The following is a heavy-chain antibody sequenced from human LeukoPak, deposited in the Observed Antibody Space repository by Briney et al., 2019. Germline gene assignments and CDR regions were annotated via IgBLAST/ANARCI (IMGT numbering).Heavy chain of an antibody. CDR1: GGSISSGGYY. CDR3: ATTLFSVPAAAHDAFGI. J-gene: IGHJ3*02. Sequence: SETLSLTCTVSGGSISSGGYYWSWIRQHPGKGLEWIGYIYYSGSTYYNPSLKSRVTISVDTSKNQFSLKLSSVTAADTAVYYCATTLFSVPAAAHDAFGIWGQGTMVTVSS. CDR2: IYYSGST. D-gene: IGHD2-2*01. V-gene: IGHV4-31*03.